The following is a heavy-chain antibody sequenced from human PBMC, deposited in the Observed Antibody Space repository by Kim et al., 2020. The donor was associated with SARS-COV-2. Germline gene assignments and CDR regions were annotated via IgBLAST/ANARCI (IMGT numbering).Heavy chain of an antibody. CDR2: IYYSGST. CDR1: GGPISSYY. Sequence: SETLSLTCSVSGGPISSYYWIWIRQPPGKGLEWIGNIYYSGSTEYNPSLKSRVTISLDTPKKQFSLKLSSVSAADTAVYYCARDIRSGYGYNFYGMDVWGQGTPFIV. CDR3: ARDIRSGYGYNFYGMDV. V-gene: IGHV4-59*13. J-gene: IGHJ6*02. D-gene: IGHD5-18*01.